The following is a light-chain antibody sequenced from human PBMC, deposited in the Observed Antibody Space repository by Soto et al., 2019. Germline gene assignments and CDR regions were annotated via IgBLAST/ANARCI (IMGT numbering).Light chain of an antibody. Sequence: EIVLTQSPGTLSLSPGERATLSCRASQSVSSSYLAWYQQKPGQAPRLLIYGASSRATGIPGRFSGSGSGTDFTLTINRLEPEDFAVYYCQQYGRSPTTFGQGTKVDTK. V-gene: IGKV3-20*01. CDR3: QQYGRSPTT. CDR2: GAS. J-gene: IGKJ1*01. CDR1: QSVSSSY.